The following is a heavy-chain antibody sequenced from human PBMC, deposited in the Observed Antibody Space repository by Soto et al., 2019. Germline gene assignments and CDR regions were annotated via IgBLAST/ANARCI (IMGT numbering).Heavy chain of an antibody. CDR1: GGTFSSYT. J-gene: IGHJ4*02. CDR3: ARAPGYYDSSGYYDY. D-gene: IGHD3-22*01. CDR2: IIPILGIA. V-gene: IGHV1-69*02. Sequence: SVKVSCNASGGTFSSYTISLVRQAPGQGLEWMGRIIPILGIANYAQKFQGRVTITADKSTSTAYMELSSLRSEDTAVYYCARAPGYYDSSGYYDYWGQGTLVTVSS.